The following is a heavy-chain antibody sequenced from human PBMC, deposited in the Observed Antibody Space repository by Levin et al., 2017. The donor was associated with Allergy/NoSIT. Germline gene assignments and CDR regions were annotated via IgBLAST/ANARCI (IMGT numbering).Heavy chain of an antibody. D-gene: IGHD5-18*01. CDR2: INPDSDDT. CDR3: ARGDTEQPDC. Sequence: ASVKVSCRASGYTFTDYYIHWVRQAPGQGLQWMGRINPDSDDTDYAQKFQGRVTMTRDTSISSAYMDLSSLRSDDTAIYYCARGDTEQPDCWGQGSLVTVSS. CDR1: GYTFTDYY. J-gene: IGHJ4*02. V-gene: IGHV1-2*06.